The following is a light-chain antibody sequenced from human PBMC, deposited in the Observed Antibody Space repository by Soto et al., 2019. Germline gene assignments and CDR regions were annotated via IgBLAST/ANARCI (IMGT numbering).Light chain of an antibody. CDR2: EVN. Sequence: QSALTQPASLSGSPGQSITISCTGTSSDIGAYDYVSWFQQHPGKAPKLMISEVNNRPSGVSNRFSGSKAGNTAYLNISGLQVEAEAEYFCFSFTTISTHVFGTGTKVTV. CDR1: SSDIGAYDY. J-gene: IGLJ1*01. CDR3: FSFTTISTHV. V-gene: IGLV2-14*01.